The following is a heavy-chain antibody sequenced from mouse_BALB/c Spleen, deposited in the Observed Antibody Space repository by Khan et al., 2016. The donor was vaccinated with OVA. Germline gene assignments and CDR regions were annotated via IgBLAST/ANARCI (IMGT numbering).Heavy chain of an antibody. V-gene: IGHV2-6*02. CDR2: IWSDGFT. J-gene: IGHJ4*01. CDR1: GFSLTSYG. D-gene: IGHD1-1*01. Sequence: QVQLKESGPGLVAPSQSLSITCTVSGFSLTSYGVHWVRQPPGKGLEWLVVIWSDGFTTYNSTLKSRLSINRDNSKSQVFLKMNSLQTDDTAMYXCDRGIYYFGSRYMDYWGQGTSVTVSS. CDR3: DRGIYYFGSRYMDY.